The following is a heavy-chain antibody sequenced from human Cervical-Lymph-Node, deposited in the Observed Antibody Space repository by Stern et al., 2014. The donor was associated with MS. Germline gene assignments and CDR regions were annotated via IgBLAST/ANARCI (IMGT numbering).Heavy chain of an antibody. Sequence: VQLVQSGGGLVQPGGSLKLSCAASGILFSGASMHWVRQPSGKGLEWIGRIRSKTNAYTTTYTASAKGRFTISRDDSKSTKYLQMNSLKTEDTAVYYCVSDGSGWRNWGQGTLVTVSS. CDR2: IRSKTNAYTT. D-gene: IGHD3-10*01. J-gene: IGHJ4*02. CDR3: VSDGSGWRN. CDR1: GILFSGAS. V-gene: IGHV3-73*01.